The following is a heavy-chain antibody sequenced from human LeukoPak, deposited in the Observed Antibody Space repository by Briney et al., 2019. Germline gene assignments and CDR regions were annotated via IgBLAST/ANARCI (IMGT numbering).Heavy chain of an antibody. D-gene: IGHD3-3*01. J-gene: IGHJ4*02. CDR1: GYSISSGYC. CDR2: IYHSGST. V-gene: IGHV4-38-2*01. Sequence: PSETLSLTCAVSGYSISSGYCWGWIRQPPGKGLEWIGSIYHSGSTYYNPSLKSRVTISVDTSKNQFSLKLSSVTAADTAVYYCASRGYDFWSGYYRNFDYWGQGTLVTVSS. CDR3: ASRGYDFWSGYYRNFDY.